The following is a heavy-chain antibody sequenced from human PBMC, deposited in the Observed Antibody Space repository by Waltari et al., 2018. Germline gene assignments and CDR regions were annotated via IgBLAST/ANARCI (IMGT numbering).Heavy chain of an antibody. Sequence: EVQLVESGGGLVQPGRSLRLSCTASGFTFGDYAMSWVRQAPGKGLEWVGFIRSKAYGGTTEYAASVKGRFTISRDDSKSIAYLQMNSLKTEDTAVYYCTRTGYSYGDWGQGTLVTVSS. V-gene: IGHV3-49*04. D-gene: IGHD5-18*01. CDR3: TRTGYSYGD. J-gene: IGHJ4*02. CDR1: GFTFGDYA. CDR2: IRSKAYGGTT.